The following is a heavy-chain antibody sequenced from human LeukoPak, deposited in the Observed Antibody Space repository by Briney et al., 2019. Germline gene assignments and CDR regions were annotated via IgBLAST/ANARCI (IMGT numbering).Heavy chain of an antibody. V-gene: IGHV4-34*01. Sequence: SETLSLTCAVYGGSFSGYYWSWIRQPPGEGLEWIGEINHSGSTNYNPSLKSRVTISVDTSKNQFSLKLSSVTAADTAVYYCARHSRYCSSTSCYRTSFDYWGQGTLVTVSS. CDR3: ARHSRYCSSTSCYRTSFDY. CDR2: INHSGST. D-gene: IGHD2-2*01. CDR1: GGSFSGYY. J-gene: IGHJ4*02.